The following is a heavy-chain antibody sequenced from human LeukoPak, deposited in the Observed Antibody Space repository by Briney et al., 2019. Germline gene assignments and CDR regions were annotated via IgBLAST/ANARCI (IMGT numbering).Heavy chain of an antibody. D-gene: IGHD1-26*01. CDR2: IYIGGST. J-gene: IGHJ6*03. V-gene: IGHV4-61*02. Sequence: SETLSFTCTVSGGSISSGSYYWSWVRQPAGKGLESIGRIYIGGSTNYNPSLKSRVTISVDASKNQFSLKLSSVTAADTAVYYCARALRGSYSYNGYYYYMDVWGKGTTVTISS. CDR1: GGSISSGSYY. CDR3: ARALRGSYSYNGYYYYMDV.